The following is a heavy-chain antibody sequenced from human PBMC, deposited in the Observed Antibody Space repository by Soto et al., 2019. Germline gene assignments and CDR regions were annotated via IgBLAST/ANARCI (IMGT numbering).Heavy chain of an antibody. V-gene: IGHV4-34*01. CDR2: INHSGST. J-gene: IGHJ4*02. D-gene: IGHD6-19*01. Sequence: SETLSLTCAVYGGSFSGYYWSWIRQPPGKGLEWIGEINHSGSTNYNPSLKSRVTISVDTSKNQFSLKLSSVTAADTAVYYCAREYEVAGTLHYDYWGQGTLVTVSS. CDR1: GGSFSGYY. CDR3: AREYEVAGTLHYDY.